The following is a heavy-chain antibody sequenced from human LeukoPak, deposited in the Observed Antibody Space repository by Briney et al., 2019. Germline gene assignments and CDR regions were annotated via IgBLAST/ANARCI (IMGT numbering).Heavy chain of an antibody. D-gene: IGHD4-17*01. J-gene: IGHJ4*02. V-gene: IGHV4-34*01. CDR2: INHSGST. Sequence: GSLRLSCAASGFTFSSYSMNWVRQPPGKGLEWIGEINHSGSTNYNPSLKSRVTISVDTSKNQFSLKLSSVTAADTAVYYCARLGYGDYLDYWGQGTLVTVSS. CDR1: GFTFSSYS. CDR3: ARLGYGDYLDY.